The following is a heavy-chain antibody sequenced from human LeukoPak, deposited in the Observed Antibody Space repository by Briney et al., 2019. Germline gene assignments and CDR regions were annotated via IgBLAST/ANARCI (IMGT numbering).Heavy chain of an antibody. Sequence: ASVKVSCKASGYTFINHWMHWVRQAPGQGLEWMGWINPNSGGTNYAQKFQGRVTMTRDTSISTAYMELSRLRSDDTAVYYCARPRGAAAGAFDIWGQGTMVTVSS. CDR3: ARPRGAAAGAFDI. D-gene: IGHD6-13*01. CDR1: GYTFINHW. V-gene: IGHV1-2*02. CDR2: INPNSGGT. J-gene: IGHJ3*02.